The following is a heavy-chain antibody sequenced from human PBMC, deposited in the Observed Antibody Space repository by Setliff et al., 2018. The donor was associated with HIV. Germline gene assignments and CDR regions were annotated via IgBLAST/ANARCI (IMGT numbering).Heavy chain of an antibody. CDR3: ARHLDGFYDSSGIYYYMDV. J-gene: IGHJ6*03. CDR2: IDPSDSYT. Sequence: GESLKISCEGSGYSFTSYWIGWVRQMPGKGLEWMGRIDPSDSYTNYSPSFQGHVTISADKSISTAYLQWSSPKASDTAMYYCARHLDGFYDSSGIYYYMDVWGKGTTVTVSS. V-gene: IGHV5-10-1*01. CDR1: GYSFTSYW. D-gene: IGHD3-22*01.